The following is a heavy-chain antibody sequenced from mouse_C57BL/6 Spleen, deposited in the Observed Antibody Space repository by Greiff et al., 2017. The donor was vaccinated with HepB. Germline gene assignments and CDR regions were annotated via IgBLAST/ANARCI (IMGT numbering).Heavy chain of an antibody. CDR3: AREAYDYEGRGYFDY. CDR1: GYTFTSYG. D-gene: IGHD2-4*01. Sequence: VKLQESGAELARPGASVKLSCKASGYTFTSYGISWVKQRTGQGLEWIGEIYPRRGNTYYNEKFKGKATLTADKSSSTAYMELRSLTSEDSAVYFCAREAYDYEGRGYFDYWGQGTTLTVSS. CDR2: IYPRRGNT. J-gene: IGHJ2*01. V-gene: IGHV1-81*01.